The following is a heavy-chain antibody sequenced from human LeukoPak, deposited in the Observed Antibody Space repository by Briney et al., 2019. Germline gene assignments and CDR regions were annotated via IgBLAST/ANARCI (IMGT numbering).Heavy chain of an antibody. Sequence: SETLSLTCNVSGGSIRNYYWSWIRQPPGKGLEWIGEINHSGSTNYNPSLKSRVTISVDTSKNQFSLKLSSVTAADTAVYYCARRGSGWYKYWGQGTLVTVSS. CDR1: GGSIRNYY. D-gene: IGHD6-19*01. CDR2: INHSGST. V-gene: IGHV4-34*01. CDR3: ARRGSGWYKY. J-gene: IGHJ4*02.